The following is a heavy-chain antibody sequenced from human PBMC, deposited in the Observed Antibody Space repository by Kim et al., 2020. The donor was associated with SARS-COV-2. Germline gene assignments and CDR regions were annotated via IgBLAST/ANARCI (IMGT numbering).Heavy chain of an antibody. D-gene: IGHD4-4*01. J-gene: IGHJ3*02. V-gene: IGHV3-30*07. Sequence: DSVKGRFTISRDNSKNTLYLQMNSLRAEDTAVYYCARDLTTVTGFDAFDIWGQGTMVTVSS. CDR3: ARDLTTVTGFDAFDI.